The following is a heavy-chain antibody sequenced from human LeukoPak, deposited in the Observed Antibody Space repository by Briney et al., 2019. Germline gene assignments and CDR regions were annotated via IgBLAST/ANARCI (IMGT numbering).Heavy chain of an antibody. D-gene: IGHD1-26*01. CDR2: IYYSGST. V-gene: IGHV4-39*01. CDR1: GGSISSSSHY. Sequence: SETLSLTCTVSGGSISSSSHYWGWIRQPPGKGLEWIGSIYYSGSTYYNPSLKSRVTISVDTSKNQFSLKLSSVTAADTAVYYCARIVGASDYWGQGTLVTVSS. CDR3: ARIVGASDY. J-gene: IGHJ4*02.